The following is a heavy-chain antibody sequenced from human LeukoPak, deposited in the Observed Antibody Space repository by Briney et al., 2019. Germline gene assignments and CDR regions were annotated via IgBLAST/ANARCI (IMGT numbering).Heavy chain of an antibody. CDR3: ARAPFYFDSSNYPYFDY. CDR1: GFTVSRSY. D-gene: IGHD3-22*01. V-gene: IGHV3-53*01. CDR2: IYTSGNT. Sequence: GGSLGLSCAASGFTVSRSYISWVRQAPGKGLEWVSVIYTSGNTYYADSVKGRFTISRDNSKNTLYLQMNSLRAEDTAVYYCARAPFYFDSSNYPYFDYWGQGTLVTVSS. J-gene: IGHJ4*02.